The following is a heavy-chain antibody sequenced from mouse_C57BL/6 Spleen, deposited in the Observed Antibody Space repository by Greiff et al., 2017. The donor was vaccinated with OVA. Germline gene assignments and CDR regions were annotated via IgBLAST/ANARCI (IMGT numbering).Heavy chain of an antibody. CDR2: IWPGGGT. V-gene: IGHV2-9-1*01. Sequence: VQLQQSGPGLVAPSQSLSITCTVSGFSLTSYAISWVRQPPGKGLEWLGVIWPGGGTTYNSALKSRLSISKDNSKSQVFLKMNSLQTDDTAGYYCARRSGYPYDFDYWGQGTTLTVSS. J-gene: IGHJ2*01. D-gene: IGHD3-2*02. CDR1: GFSLTSYA. CDR3: ARRSGYPYDFDY.